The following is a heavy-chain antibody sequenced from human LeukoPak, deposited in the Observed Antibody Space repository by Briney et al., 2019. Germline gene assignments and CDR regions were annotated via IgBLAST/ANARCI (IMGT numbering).Heavy chain of an antibody. CDR2: IYSGGST. CDR1: GFTVSSNY. D-gene: IGHD2-15*01. J-gene: IGHJ4*02. Sequence: PGGSLRLSCAASGFTVSSNYMSWVRQAPGKGLEWVSVIYSGGSTYYADSVKGRFTISRDNSKNMLYLQMNSLRAEDTAVYYCARSDCSGGSCYGESFDYWGQGTLVTVSS. CDR3: ARSDCSGGSCYGESFDY. V-gene: IGHV3-53*05.